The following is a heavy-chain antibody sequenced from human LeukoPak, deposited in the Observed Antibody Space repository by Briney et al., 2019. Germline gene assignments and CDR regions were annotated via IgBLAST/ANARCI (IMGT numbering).Heavy chain of an antibody. CDR3: ARDWRVAVAGYWFDP. D-gene: IGHD6-19*01. CDR2: INPNSGGT. J-gene: IGHJ5*02. Sequence: ASVKVSCKASGYTFTSYYMHWVRQAPGQGLEWMGWINPNSGGTNYAQKFQGRVTMTRDTSISTAYMELSRLRSDDTAVYYCARDWRVAVAGYWFDPWGQGTLVTVSS. V-gene: IGHV1-2*02. CDR1: GYTFTSYY.